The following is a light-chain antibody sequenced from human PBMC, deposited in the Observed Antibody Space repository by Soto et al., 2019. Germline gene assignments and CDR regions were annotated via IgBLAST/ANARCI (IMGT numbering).Light chain of an antibody. CDR3: VAWDDSLNGLV. Sequence: QTVVTQPPAASVTPGQRVTISCSGSNSNIGSNIVNWYQQLPGTAPKLLIHSNNQRPSGVPDRFSGSKSDTSASLAISGLQTEDEADYYCVAWDDSLNGLVFGGGTKVTVL. V-gene: IGLV1-44*01. J-gene: IGLJ2*01. CDR2: SNN. CDR1: NSNIGSNI.